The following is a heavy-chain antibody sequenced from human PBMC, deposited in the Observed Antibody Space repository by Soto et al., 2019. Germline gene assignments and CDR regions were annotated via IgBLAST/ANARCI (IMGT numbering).Heavy chain of an antibody. CDR3: ASSYGTSWYGDY. V-gene: IGHV1-18*01. CDR2: ISAYNGNT. J-gene: IGHJ4*02. Sequence: ASVKVSCKASGYTFTSYGISWVRQAPGQGLEWMGWISAYNGNTNYAQKLQGRVTMTTDTSTSTAYMELKSLTSDDTAVYHCASSYGTSWYGDYWGQGTLVTVSS. D-gene: IGHD6-13*01. CDR1: GYTFTSYG.